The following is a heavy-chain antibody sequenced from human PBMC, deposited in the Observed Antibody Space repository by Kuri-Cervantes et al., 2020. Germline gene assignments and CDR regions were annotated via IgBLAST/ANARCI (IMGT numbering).Heavy chain of an antibody. CDR2: ISWNSGSI. D-gene: IGHD1-26*01. CDR3: AIPIGGSYGEEI. J-gene: IGHJ4*02. CDR1: GFTFDDYA. Sequence: GGSLRLSCAASGFTFDDYAMHWVRQAPGKGLEWVSGISWNSGSIGYADSVKGRFTISRDNAKNSLYLQMNSLRAEDTAVYYCAIPIGGSYGEEIWGQGTLVTVSS. V-gene: IGHV3-9*01.